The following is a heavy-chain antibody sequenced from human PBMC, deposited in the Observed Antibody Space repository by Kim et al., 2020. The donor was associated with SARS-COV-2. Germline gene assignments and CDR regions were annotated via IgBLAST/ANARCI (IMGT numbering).Heavy chain of an antibody. CDR1: GFSFSTYN. CDR3: AKVAGEDY. Sequence: GGSLRLSCAASGFSFSTYNMNWVRQAPGNGLEWVSSISTSGSYIYYADSVKGRFTISRDNAKNSLYLQMDSLRAEDTAVYYCAKVAGEDYWGQGTRVTVSS. V-gene: IGHV3-21*01. CDR2: ISTSGSYI. J-gene: IGHJ4*02. D-gene: IGHD3-16*01.